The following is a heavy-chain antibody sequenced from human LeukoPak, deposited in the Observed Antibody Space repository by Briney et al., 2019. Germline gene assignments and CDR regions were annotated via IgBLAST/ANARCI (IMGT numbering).Heavy chain of an antibody. CDR2: ISSSSSYI. J-gene: IGHJ1*01. CDR1: GFTFSSYS. D-gene: IGHD3-10*01. Sequence: GGSLRLSCAASGFTFSSYSMNWVRQAPGKGLEWVSSISSSSSYIYYADSVKGRFTISRDNAKNSLYLQMNSLRAEDTAVYYCARDSHAVSGYFQHWGQGTLVTVSS. V-gene: IGHV3-21*04. CDR3: ARDSHAVSGYFQH.